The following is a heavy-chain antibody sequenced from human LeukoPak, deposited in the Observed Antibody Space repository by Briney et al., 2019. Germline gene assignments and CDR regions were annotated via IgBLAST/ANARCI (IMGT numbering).Heavy chain of an antibody. J-gene: IGHJ4*02. CDR1: GFTFTTYG. Sequence: PGGSLRLSCAASGFTFTTYGLTWVGQVQGKGLEGLANIHKAGTESYYVDSVKGRFAISRDNAKNSLYLQLSSLRVDDTAVYYCARVGTWELQRVFDYWGQGTLVTVSS. V-gene: IGHV3-7*01. CDR3: ARVGTWELQRVFDY. CDR2: IHKAGTES. D-gene: IGHD1-26*01.